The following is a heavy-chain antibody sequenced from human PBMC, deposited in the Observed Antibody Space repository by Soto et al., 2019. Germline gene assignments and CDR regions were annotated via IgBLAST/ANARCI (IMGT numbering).Heavy chain of an antibody. Sequence: QITLKESGPTLVKPTQTLTLTCTFSGFSLSTSGVGVGWIRQPPGTALEWLALIYWDDDKRYSPSLKSRLTITKDTSKNPVVLTRTNMDPVDTATYYCAHRPSYCSGGSCYSGFDYWGQGTLVTVSS. V-gene: IGHV2-5*02. CDR1: GFSLSTSGVG. CDR2: IYWDDDK. D-gene: IGHD2-15*01. J-gene: IGHJ4*02. CDR3: AHRPSYCSGGSCYSGFDY.